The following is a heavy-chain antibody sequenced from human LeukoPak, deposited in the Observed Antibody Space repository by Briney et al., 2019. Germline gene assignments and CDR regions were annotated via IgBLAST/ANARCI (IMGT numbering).Heavy chain of an antibody. CDR3: ARGAHAEHDFWSGYPYYFGY. J-gene: IGHJ4*02. Sequence: ASVKVSCKASGYTFTSYAMHWVRQAPGQRLEWMGWINAGNGNTKYSQKFQGRVTITRDTSASTAYMELSSLRSEDTAVYYCARGAHAEHDFWSGYPYYFGYWGQGTLVTVSS. V-gene: IGHV1-3*01. CDR2: INAGNGNT. CDR1: GYTFTSYA. D-gene: IGHD3-3*01.